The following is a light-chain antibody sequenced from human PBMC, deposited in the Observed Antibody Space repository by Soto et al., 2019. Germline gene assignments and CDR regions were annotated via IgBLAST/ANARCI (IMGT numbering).Light chain of an antibody. V-gene: IGKV1-39*01. CDR1: QGISNY. CDR2: ASS. CDR3: QQSYSTLRT. Sequence: DIQMTQSPSSLSASVGDRVTITYRESQGISNYLNWYQQKPGNAPKLLIYASSSLHNGVPSRFSGSGSGTDFTLTISSLQPEDFATYYCQQSYSTLRTFGPGTKVDIK. J-gene: IGKJ3*01.